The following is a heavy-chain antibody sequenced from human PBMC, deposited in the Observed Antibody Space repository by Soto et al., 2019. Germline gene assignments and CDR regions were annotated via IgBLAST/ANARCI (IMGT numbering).Heavy chain of an antibody. CDR1: GGTFSSYA. D-gene: IGHD3-10*01. CDR2: IIPIFGTA. Sequence: SVKVSCKASGGTFSSYAISWVRQAPGQGLEWMGGIIPIFGTANYAQKFQGRVTMTTDTSTSTAYTELRSLRSDDTAVYYCARDPYYGSGRFSWFDPWGQGTLVTVSS. J-gene: IGHJ5*02. V-gene: IGHV1-69*05. CDR3: ARDPYYGSGRFSWFDP.